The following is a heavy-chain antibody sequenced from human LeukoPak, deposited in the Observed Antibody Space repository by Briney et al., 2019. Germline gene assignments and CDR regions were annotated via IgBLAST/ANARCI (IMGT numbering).Heavy chain of an antibody. CDR2: ISSSSSYI. V-gene: IGHV3-21*01. CDR3: AREFGYCTNGVCYTPNWFDP. J-gene: IGHJ5*02. CDR1: GFTFSSYS. D-gene: IGHD2-8*01. Sequence: GGSLRLSCAASGFTFSSYSMNWVRRAPGKGLEWVSSISSSSSYIYYADSVKGRFTISRDNAKNSLYLQMNSLRAEDTAVYYCAREFGYCTNGVCYTPNWFDPWGQGTLVTVSS.